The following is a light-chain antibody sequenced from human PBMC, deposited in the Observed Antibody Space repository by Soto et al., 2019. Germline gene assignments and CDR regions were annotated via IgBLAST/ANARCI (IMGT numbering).Light chain of an antibody. CDR3: QQYYSTPRT. CDR1: QSVLYSSNNKNY. V-gene: IGKV4-1*01. Sequence: DIVMTQSPDSLAVSLGERATINCKSSQSVLYSSNNKNYLAWYQQKPGQPPKLLIYWASTRESGVPDRFSGSGSGTEFTITVSSLQAADVAVYYCQQYYSTPRTFGQGTKLEIK. J-gene: IGKJ2*02. CDR2: WAS.